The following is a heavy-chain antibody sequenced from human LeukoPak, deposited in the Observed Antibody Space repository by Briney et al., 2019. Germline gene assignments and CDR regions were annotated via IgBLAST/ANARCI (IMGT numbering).Heavy chain of an antibody. CDR1: GFTFNHFG. Sequence: GGSLRLSCAASGFTFNHFGMHWVRQAPGKGLEWVAVIWSDGSNKFYADSVRGRFTISRDDSRKTVYLQMGRMTAEDTAIYYCAKDAQRGFDYSNSLEYWGQGALVTVS. J-gene: IGHJ4*02. CDR3: AKDAQRGFDYSNSLEY. V-gene: IGHV3-33*06. D-gene: IGHD4-11*01. CDR2: IWSDGSNK.